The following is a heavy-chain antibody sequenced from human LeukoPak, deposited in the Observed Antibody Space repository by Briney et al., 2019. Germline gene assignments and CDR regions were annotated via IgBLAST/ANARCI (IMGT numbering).Heavy chain of an antibody. CDR3: ARHLGDYGDYVANWFDP. Sequence: GESLKISCKGSGYSFTSYWIGWVRQMPGKGLEWMGIIYPGDSDTRYSPSFQGQVTISADKSISTAYLQWSSLKASDTAMYYCARHLGDYGDYVANWFDPWGQGTLVTVSS. CDR2: IYPGDSDT. D-gene: IGHD4-17*01. J-gene: IGHJ5*02. V-gene: IGHV5-51*01. CDR1: GYSFTSYW.